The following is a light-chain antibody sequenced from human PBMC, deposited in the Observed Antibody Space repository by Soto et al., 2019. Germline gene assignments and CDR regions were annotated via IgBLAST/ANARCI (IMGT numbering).Light chain of an antibody. CDR1: SSDIGTYKY. V-gene: IGLV2-14*01. CDR2: EVS. Sequence: QSALTQPASVSGSLGQSITISCTGNSSDIGTYKYVSWYQQHPGKAPKLMIYEVSDRPSGVSDRFSGSKSGNTASLTISGLQAEDEADYYCSSYSSSTTDVLFGGGTKVTVL. J-gene: IGLJ2*01. CDR3: SSYSSSTTDVL.